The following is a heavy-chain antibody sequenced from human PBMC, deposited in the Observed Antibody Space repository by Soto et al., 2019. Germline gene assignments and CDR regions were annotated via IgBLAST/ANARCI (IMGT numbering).Heavy chain of an antibody. Sequence: SVEVSCKASGGTFSSYAISWVRQAPGQGLEWMGGIIPIFGTANYAQKFQGRVTITADKSTSTAYMELSSLRSEDTAVYYCASSPGGNSLGFDYWGQGTLVTVSS. CDR1: GGTFSSYA. D-gene: IGHD2-21*02. J-gene: IGHJ4*02. CDR3: ASSPGGNSLGFDY. V-gene: IGHV1-69*06. CDR2: IIPIFGTA.